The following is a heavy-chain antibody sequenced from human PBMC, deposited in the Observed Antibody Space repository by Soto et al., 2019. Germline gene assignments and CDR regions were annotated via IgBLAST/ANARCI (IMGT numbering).Heavy chain of an antibody. V-gene: IGHV4-59*01. D-gene: IGHD6-13*01. CDR2: IYHSGRT. CDR3: AKGDSTTHGDSFDI. Sequence: QVQLQESGPGLVKPSETQSLTCSVSGGSISFYNWNWIRQSPGKGLEWIGYIYHSGRTNYNPSLKSRVTISVDTSKNQFSLQLSSVTAADTAVYYCAKGDSTTHGDSFDIWGQGTMVTVSP. J-gene: IGHJ3*02. CDR1: GGSISFYN.